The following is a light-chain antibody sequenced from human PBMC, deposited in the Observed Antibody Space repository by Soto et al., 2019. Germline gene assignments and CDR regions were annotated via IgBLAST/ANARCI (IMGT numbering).Light chain of an antibody. CDR1: SGHSSYI. CDR2: LEGSGSY. V-gene: IGLV4-60*02. Sequence: QPVLTQSSSASASLGSSVKLTCTLSSGHSSYIIAWHQQRPGKAPRYLMKLEGSGSYNKGSGVPDRFSGSSSGADRYLTISNLQFEDEADYYCETWDSNTHVFGTGTKLTVL. CDR3: ETWDSNTHV. J-gene: IGLJ1*01.